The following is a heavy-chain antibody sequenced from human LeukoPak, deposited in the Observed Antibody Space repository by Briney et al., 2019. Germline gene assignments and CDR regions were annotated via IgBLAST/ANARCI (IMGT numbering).Heavy chain of an antibody. J-gene: IGHJ6*04. CDR1: GFTFTTYW. D-gene: IGHD3-10*02. V-gene: IGHV3-7*01. Sequence: PGESLRLSCAASGFTFTTYWMSWVRQPPGKGLEWVANIKQDGTEKYYVDSVKGRFTISRDNAKNSLYLQMNSLRVEDTAIYYCAELGITMIGGVWGKGTTVTISS. CDR2: IKQDGTEK. CDR3: AELGITMIGGV.